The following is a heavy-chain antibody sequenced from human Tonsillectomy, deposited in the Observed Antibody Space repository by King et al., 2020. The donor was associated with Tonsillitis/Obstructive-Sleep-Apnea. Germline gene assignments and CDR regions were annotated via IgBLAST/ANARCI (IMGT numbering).Heavy chain of an antibody. Sequence: VQLQESGPGLVKPSQTLSLTCTVSGGSISSGGYYWSWIRQHPGKGLEWIGYIYYNGSTYYNPSLKSLLSMSVDTSKNQFSLSLSSVTAADTAIYYCSRRLAYFHSFDIWGQGTMVTVSS. CDR1: GGSISSGGYY. CDR2: IYYNGST. CDR3: SRRLAYFHSFDI. D-gene: IGHD2/OR15-2a*01. J-gene: IGHJ3*02. V-gene: IGHV4-31*01.